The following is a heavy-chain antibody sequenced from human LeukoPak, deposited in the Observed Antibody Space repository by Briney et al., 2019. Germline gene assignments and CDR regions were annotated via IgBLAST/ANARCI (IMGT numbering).Heavy chain of an antibody. J-gene: IGHJ4*02. CDR3: ARATYYYDSSGYRDFYFDY. CDR2: IYRGVST. D-gene: IGHD3-22*01. Sequence: GGSLRLSCAASGFTVSSNYMSWVRQAPGKGLEWVSAIYRGVSTYYADSVKGRFTISRDNSKNTLYLQMNSLRAEDTAVYYCARATYYYDSSGYRDFYFDYWGQGTLVSV. CDR1: GFTVSSNY. V-gene: IGHV3-66*01.